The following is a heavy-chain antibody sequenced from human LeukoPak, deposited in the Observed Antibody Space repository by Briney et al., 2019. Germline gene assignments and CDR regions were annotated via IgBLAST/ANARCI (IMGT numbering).Heavy chain of an antibody. D-gene: IGHD6-19*01. V-gene: IGHV5-51*01. CDR2: IYPGDSDT. Sequence: GASLKISCKGSGYTFTTYWISWVRQLPGQGLGWRGIIYPGDSDTSNRPPFQGQVTISVDKSISTAYLQWSSLKASDTAMYYCARTRVAGTSGAFDIWGQGTMVTVSS. CDR1: GYTFTTYW. CDR3: ARTRVAGTSGAFDI. J-gene: IGHJ3*02.